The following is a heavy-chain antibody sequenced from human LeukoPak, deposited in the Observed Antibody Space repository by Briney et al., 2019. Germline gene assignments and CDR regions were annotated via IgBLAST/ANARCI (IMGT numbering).Heavy chain of an antibody. J-gene: IGHJ4*02. CDR2: INPSGGST. CDR1: GYTFTSYY. Sequence: ASVKVSCKASGYTFTSYYMHWVRQPPGQGLEWMGIINPSGGSTSYAQKFQGRVTMTRDTSTSTVYMELISLRSEDTAVYYCARDDGSGASGLGYWGQGTLVTVSS. CDR3: ARDDGSGASGLGY. V-gene: IGHV1-46*01. D-gene: IGHD2-15*01.